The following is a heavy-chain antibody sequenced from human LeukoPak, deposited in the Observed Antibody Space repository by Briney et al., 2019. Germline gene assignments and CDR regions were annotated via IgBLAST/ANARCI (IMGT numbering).Heavy chain of an antibody. V-gene: IGHV3-13*01. D-gene: IGHD3-22*01. CDR1: GFTFSNYD. CDR3: TREAFTDSTGYYFSPFDM. Sequence: PGGSLRLSCEASGFTFSNYDMHWVRQTAGKGLEWLALINTAGRTFYPGSVKGRFTISRENAKKSLYLQMNSLTADDTAVYYCTREAFTDSTGYYFSPFDMWGQGTMVTVSS. CDR2: INTAGRT. J-gene: IGHJ3*02.